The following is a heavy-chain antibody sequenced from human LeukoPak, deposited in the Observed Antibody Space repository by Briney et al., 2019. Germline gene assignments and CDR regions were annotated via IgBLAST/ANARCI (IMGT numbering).Heavy chain of an antibody. CDR2: INPNSGGT. J-gene: IGHJ4*02. CDR3: ARGFAVAGTREKNFDY. Sequence: ASVNVSCKASVYTFTCYYMHWVRQAPGQGLEWMGWINPNSGGTNYAQKFQGRVTMTRDTSISTAYMELSRLRSDDTGVYYCARGFAVAGTREKNFDYWGQGTLVTVSS. D-gene: IGHD6-19*01. V-gene: IGHV1-2*02. CDR1: VYTFTCYY.